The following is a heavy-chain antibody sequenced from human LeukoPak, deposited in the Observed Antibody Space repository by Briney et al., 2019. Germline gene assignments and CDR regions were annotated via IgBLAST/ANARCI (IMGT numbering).Heavy chain of an antibody. J-gene: IGHJ3*02. CDR2: IYYSGST. V-gene: IGHV4-59*01. Sequence: SETLSLTCTVSGGSISSYYWSWIRQPPGKGLEWIGYIYYSGSTNYNPSLKSRVTISVDTSKNQFSLKLSSVTAADTAVYYCARTGQDGDAFDIWGQGTMVTVSS. CDR3: ARTGQDGDAFDI. CDR1: GGSISSYY. D-gene: IGHD3-9*01.